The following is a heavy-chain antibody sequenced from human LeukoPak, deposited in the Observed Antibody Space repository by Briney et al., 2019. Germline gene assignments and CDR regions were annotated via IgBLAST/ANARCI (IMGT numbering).Heavy chain of an antibody. Sequence: KPSETLSLTCAVSGVSFSTYYWSWIRQSPEKGLEWIGEVNHSGYTNYNPSLKSRVSISVDTSKNQFSLKLSSVTAADTAVYYWARQLYGSDYWGQGTLVTVSS. V-gene: IGHV4-34*01. D-gene: IGHD4-17*01. J-gene: IGHJ4*02. CDR2: VNHSGYT. CDR1: GVSFSTYY. CDR3: ARQLYGSDY.